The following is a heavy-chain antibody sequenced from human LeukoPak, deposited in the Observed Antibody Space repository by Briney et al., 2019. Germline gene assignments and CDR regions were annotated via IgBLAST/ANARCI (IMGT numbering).Heavy chain of an antibody. Sequence: GGSLRLSCAASGFTFSNYAMSWVRQAPGKGLEWVSVISGSGGSTNFADSVKGRFTSSRDNSKNTLYLQMHSLRVEDTAVYYCAQGRLGYSYGAFDHWSQGTLVTVSS. CDR2: ISGSGGST. V-gene: IGHV3-23*01. J-gene: IGHJ4*02. D-gene: IGHD5-18*01. CDR1: GFTFSNYA. CDR3: AQGRLGYSYGAFDH.